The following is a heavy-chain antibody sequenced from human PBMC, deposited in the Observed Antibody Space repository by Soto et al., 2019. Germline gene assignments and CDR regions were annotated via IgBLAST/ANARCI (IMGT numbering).Heavy chain of an antibody. CDR3: ARESYSGYHSYDY. V-gene: IGHV1-18*01. Sequence: ASVKVSCKASGYTFTSYGISWVRQAPGQGLEWMGWISAYNGNTHYNPSLKSRVTMSVDTSKNQFSLKLNSVTAADTAVYYCARESYSGYHSYDYWGQGILVTVSS. CDR2: ISAYNGNT. J-gene: IGHJ4*02. D-gene: IGHD5-12*01. CDR1: GYTFTSYG.